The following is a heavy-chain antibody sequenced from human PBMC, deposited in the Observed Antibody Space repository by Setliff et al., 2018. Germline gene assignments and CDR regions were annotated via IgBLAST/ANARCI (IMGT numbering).Heavy chain of an antibody. CDR3: ARGGHIRYDYYYRDV. Sequence: ASVQVSCKTSGYIFTNYYVHWVRQAPGQGLEWMGVMNPGRGSRNYAQRFQGRVTMTSDTSTSTVYMELSSLRSEDTALYYCARGGHIRYDYYYRDVWGIGTTVTV. CDR2: MNPGRGSR. D-gene: IGHD5-18*01. CDR1: GYIFTNYY. J-gene: IGHJ6*03. V-gene: IGHV1-46*01.